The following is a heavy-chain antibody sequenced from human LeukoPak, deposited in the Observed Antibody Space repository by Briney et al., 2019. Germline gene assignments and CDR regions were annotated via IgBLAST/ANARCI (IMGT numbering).Heavy chain of an antibody. CDR2: INPNSGGT. V-gene: IGHV1-2*02. CDR3: ARARRIVVVAAAILSSGYFQH. Sequence: ASVKVSCKASGYTFTGYYMHWVRQAPGQGLEWMGWINPNSGGTNYAQKFQGRVTMTRDTSISTAYMELSRLRSDDTAVYYCARARRIVVVAAAILSSGYFQHWGQGTLVTVSS. J-gene: IGHJ1*01. D-gene: IGHD2-2*02. CDR1: GYTFTGYY.